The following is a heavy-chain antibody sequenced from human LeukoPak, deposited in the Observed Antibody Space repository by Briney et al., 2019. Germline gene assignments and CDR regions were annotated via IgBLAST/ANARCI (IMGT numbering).Heavy chain of an antibody. CDR3: SRHGSLGYSYVLAFFDC. CDR2: IYYSGST. D-gene: IGHD5-18*01. J-gene: IGHJ4*02. Sequence: PWETLTLTCTVSGGSISSYYWSWLRQPPGKGLEWIGYIYYSGSTNYHPSLKRRVSISLGTFKNHFSLSLSPWPTADTALDYCSRHGSLGYSYVLAFFDCWGQAAQVTV. V-gene: IGHV4-59*08. CDR1: GGSISSYY.